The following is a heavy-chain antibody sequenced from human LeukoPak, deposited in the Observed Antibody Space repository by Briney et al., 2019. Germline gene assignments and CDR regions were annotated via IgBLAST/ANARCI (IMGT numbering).Heavy chain of an antibody. J-gene: IGHJ5*02. CDR2: IHYSGST. Sequence: SETLSLTCTVSSGSISSYYCSWIRQPPGKGLEWIGYIHYSGSTNYNPSLKSRVSISVETSKSHFSLKLTSVTAADTAVYYCARGLGPTAMFDPWGQGTLVTVSS. CDR3: ARGLGPTAMFDP. V-gene: IGHV4-59*01. CDR1: SGSISSYY. D-gene: IGHD1-14*01.